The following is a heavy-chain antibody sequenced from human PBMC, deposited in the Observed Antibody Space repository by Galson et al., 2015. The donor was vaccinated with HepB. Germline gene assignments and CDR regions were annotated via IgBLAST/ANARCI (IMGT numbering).Heavy chain of an antibody. Sequence: SVKVSCKASGYTFTSYAMHWVRQAPGQRLEWMGWINAGNGNTKYSQKFQGRVTITRDTSASTAYMELSSLRSEDTAVYYCARSQAEDYIWGSYRYTPAQLDYWGQGTLVTVSS. CDR1: GYTFTSYA. J-gene: IGHJ4*02. CDR2: INAGNGNT. V-gene: IGHV1-3*01. D-gene: IGHD3-16*02. CDR3: ARSQAEDYIWGSYRYTPAQLDY.